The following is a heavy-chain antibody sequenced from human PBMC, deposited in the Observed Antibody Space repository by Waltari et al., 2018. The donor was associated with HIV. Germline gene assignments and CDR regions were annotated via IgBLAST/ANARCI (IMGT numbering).Heavy chain of an antibody. CDR1: GGSISSYY. J-gene: IGHJ5*02. Sequence: QVQLQESGPGLVKPSETLSLTCTVSGGSISSYYWSWIWQPAGKGLEWIGRIYTSGSTTYNPSLRSRVTMSVDTSKNQFSRKLSSVTAADTAVYYCARDWRSGRFDPWGQGTLVTVSS. D-gene: IGHD3-10*01. V-gene: IGHV4-4*07. CDR3: ARDWRSGRFDP. CDR2: IYTSGST.